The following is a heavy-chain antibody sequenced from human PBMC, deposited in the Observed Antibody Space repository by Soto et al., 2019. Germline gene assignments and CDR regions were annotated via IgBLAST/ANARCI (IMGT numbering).Heavy chain of an antibody. J-gene: IGHJ4*02. CDR3: ARDLDPSGSYYNDY. Sequence: ASVKVSCKASGYNFMPYGVNWVRQAPGQGLEWMGWISPWKGNTNYAQSFQGRVTMTTDTSTSTAYMELRSLTSDDTAVYYCARDLDPSGSYYNDYWGRGTLVAVSS. CDR2: ISPWKGNT. V-gene: IGHV1-18*04. D-gene: IGHD3-10*01. CDR1: GYNFMPYG.